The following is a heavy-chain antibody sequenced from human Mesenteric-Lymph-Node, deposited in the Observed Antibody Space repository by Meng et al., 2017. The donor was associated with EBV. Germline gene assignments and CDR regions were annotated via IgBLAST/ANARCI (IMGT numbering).Heavy chain of an antibody. V-gene: IGHV4-30-2*01. CDR3: ARLDSSGYYTGWFDP. CDR1: GGSISSGGYS. CDR2: IYHSGST. D-gene: IGHD3-22*01. Sequence: QVQLQESGPGLVKPSETLSLTCAVSGGSISSGGYSWSWIRQPPGKGLEWIGYIYHSGSTYYNPSLKSRVTISVDRSKNQFSLKLSSVTAADTAVYYCARLDSSGYYTGWFDPWGQGTLVTVSS. J-gene: IGHJ5*02.